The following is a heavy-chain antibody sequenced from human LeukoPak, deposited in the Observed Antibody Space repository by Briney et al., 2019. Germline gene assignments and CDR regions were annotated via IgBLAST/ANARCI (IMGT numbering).Heavy chain of an antibody. Sequence: SETLSLTCTVSGGSISSYYWSWIRQPAGKGLEWIWRIYTSGSTNYNPSLKSRITMSVDTSKNQFSLKLSSVTAADTAVYYCARGGVVTAIDWFDPWGQGTLVTVSS. CDR3: ARGGVVTAIDWFDP. CDR1: GGSISSYY. V-gene: IGHV4-4*07. D-gene: IGHD2-21*02. CDR2: IYTSGST. J-gene: IGHJ5*02.